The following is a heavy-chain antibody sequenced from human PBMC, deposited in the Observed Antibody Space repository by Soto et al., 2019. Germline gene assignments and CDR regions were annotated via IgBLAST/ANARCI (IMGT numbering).Heavy chain of an antibody. V-gene: IGHV3-53*01. Sequence: PGGSLRLSXAASGVSIISHYMAWVRQAPGKGLEWISLIYAGGSKFYADSVKGRFTISRDNSKNTLYLQMDSLTAEDTAVYYCASGENGYNKFYFDFWGQGTLVTVSS. J-gene: IGHJ4*01. D-gene: IGHD5-12*01. CDR2: IYAGGSK. CDR1: GVSIISHY. CDR3: ASGENGYNKFYFDF.